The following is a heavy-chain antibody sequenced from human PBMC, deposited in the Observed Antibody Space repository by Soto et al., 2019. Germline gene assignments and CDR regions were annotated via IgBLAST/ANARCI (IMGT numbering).Heavy chain of an antibody. CDR3: AIHSGYDFSPFDY. J-gene: IGHJ4*02. D-gene: IGHD5-12*01. CDR1: GGTFSSYA. Sequence: SVKVSCKASGGTFSSYAISWVRQGPGQGLEWMGWSIPIFGTSNYAQKFQGRVTITADESTSTAYMELSSLRSEDTAVYYCAIHSGYDFSPFDYWGQATLVTVSS. CDR2: SIPIFGTS. V-gene: IGHV1-69*13.